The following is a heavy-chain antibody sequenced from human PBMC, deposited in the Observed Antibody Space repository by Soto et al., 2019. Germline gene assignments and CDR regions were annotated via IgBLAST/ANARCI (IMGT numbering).Heavy chain of an antibody. V-gene: IGHV1-46*01. CDR3: AREVERGYSYGYMEY. Sequence: QVQLVQSGAEVKKPGASVKVSCKASGYTFTSYYMHWVRQAPGQGLEWMGIINPSGGGTSYTQKFQGRVTMTRDTSTSTVYMELGSLRSEDTAVYYCAREVERGYSYGYMEYWGQGTLVTVSS. CDR1: GYTFTSYY. CDR2: INPSGGGT. D-gene: IGHD5-18*01. J-gene: IGHJ4*02.